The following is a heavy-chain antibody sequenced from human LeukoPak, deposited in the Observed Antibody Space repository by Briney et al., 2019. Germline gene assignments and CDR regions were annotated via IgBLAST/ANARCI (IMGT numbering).Heavy chain of an antibody. J-gene: IGHJ4*02. Sequence: ASVKVSCKASGYTFTSYGISWVRQAPGQGLEWMGVINSSGGSTNYAQKFQGRVTMTRDTSTSTVYMELSSLRSEDTAVYYCASLGLAAPNDYWGQGTLVTVSS. CDR2: INSSGGST. V-gene: IGHV1-46*01. CDR1: GYTFTSYG. D-gene: IGHD6-6*01. CDR3: ASLGLAAPNDY.